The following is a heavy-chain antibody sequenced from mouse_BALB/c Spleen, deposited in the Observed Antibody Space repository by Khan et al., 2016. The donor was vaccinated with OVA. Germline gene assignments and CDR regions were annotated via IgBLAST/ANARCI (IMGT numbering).Heavy chain of an antibody. J-gene: IGHJ4*01. CDR2: ISYSGST. V-gene: IGHV3-2*02. D-gene: IGHD1-1*02. CDR1: GYSITSDYA. CDR3: ARDGARYNYAMDY. Sequence: EVQLQESGPGLVKPSQSLSLTCTVTGYSITSDYAWNWIRQFPGNKLEWMGYISYSGSTNYNPALKSRISITRDPSKNQFFLQLTSVTTEDTATDYCARDGARYNYAMDYWGQGTSVTVSS.